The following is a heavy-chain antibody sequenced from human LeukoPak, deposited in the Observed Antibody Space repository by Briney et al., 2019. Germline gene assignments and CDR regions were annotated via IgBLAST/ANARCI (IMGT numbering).Heavy chain of an antibody. CDR1: GYTFTSYY. Sequence: ASVKVSCKASGYTFTSYYMHWVRQAPGQGLEWMGIINPSGGSTSYAQKLQGRVTMTTDTSTSTAYMELRSLRSDDTAVYYCAREQQWLVHREFDYWGQGTLVTVSS. CDR3: AREQQWLVHREFDY. J-gene: IGHJ4*02. V-gene: IGHV1-46*01. CDR2: INPSGGST. D-gene: IGHD6-19*01.